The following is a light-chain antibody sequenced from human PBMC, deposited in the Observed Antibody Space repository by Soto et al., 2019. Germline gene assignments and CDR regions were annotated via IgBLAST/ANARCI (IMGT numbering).Light chain of an antibody. Sequence: EIVLTQSPGTLSLSPGERATLSCRASQSISSSYLAWYQQKPGQAPRPLIYGASSRATGIPDRFSGSGSGTDFTLTISRLEPADFAVYYCQQYVSSPWTFGQGTKVEIK. CDR1: QSISSSY. V-gene: IGKV3-20*01. J-gene: IGKJ1*01. CDR2: GAS. CDR3: QQYVSSPWT.